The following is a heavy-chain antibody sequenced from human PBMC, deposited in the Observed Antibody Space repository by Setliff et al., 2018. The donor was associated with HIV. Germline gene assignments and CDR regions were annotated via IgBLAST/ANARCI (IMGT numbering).Heavy chain of an antibody. V-gene: IGHV4-4*07. CDR2: IYVSGDT. J-gene: IGHJ6*03. D-gene: IGHD2-15*01. CDR1: GGSISDYY. CDR3: ALTGHRLLRGYMDV. Sequence: SETLSLTCIVSGGSISDYYWSWIRQPAGKGLEWIGRIYVSGDTNYNPSLKSRVTMSLDTSKKHFSLKLKSVTAADTAVYYCALTGHRLLRGYMDVWGKGTTVTVSS.